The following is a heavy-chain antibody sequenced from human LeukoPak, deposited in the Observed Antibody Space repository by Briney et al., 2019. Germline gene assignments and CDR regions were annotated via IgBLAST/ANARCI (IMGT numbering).Heavy chain of an antibody. V-gene: IGHV5-51*01. CDR1: GSRFTSYW. J-gene: IGHJ5*02. Sequence: GASLKISCKGSGSRFTSYWIGRVRPMPGKGLGWMGIIYPGDSDTRYSPSFQGQVTISADKSISTAYLQWSSLKASDTAMYYCARHRGNIDYNWFDPWGQGTLVTVSS. CDR2: IYPGDSDT. CDR3: ARHRGNIDYNWFDP. D-gene: IGHD2/OR15-2a*01.